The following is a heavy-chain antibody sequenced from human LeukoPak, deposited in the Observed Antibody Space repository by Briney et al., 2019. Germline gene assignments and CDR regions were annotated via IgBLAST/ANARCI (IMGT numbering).Heavy chain of an antibody. D-gene: IGHD1-26*01. CDR3: GAAYSGSSPFDY. V-gene: IGHV3-21*01. CDR1: GFTFSSYS. Sequence: GGSLRLSCAASGFTFSSYSMNWVRQAPGKGLEWVSSISSSSYYIYYADSVKGRFTISRDNAKNSLFLQMNSLRAEDTAVYYCGAAYSGSSPFDYWGQGTLVTVSS. CDR2: ISSSSYYI. J-gene: IGHJ4*02.